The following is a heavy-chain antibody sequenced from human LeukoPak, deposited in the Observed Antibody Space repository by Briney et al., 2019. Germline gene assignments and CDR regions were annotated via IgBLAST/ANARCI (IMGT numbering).Heavy chain of an antibody. CDR2: ISYDGSNK. D-gene: IGHD3-3*01. CDR3: AKDLIELSPVRITIFGVVTYYYYYYMDV. J-gene: IGHJ6*03. V-gene: IGHV3-30*04. Sequence: GRSLRLSCAASGFTFSSYAMHWVRQAPGKGLEWVAVISYDGSNKYYADSVKGRFTISRDNSKNTLYLQMNSLRAEDTAVYYCAKDLIELSPVRITIFGVVTYYYYYYMDVWGKGTTVTVSS. CDR1: GFTFSSYA.